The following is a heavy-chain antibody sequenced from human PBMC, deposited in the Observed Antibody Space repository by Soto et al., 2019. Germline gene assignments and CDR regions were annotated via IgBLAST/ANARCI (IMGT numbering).Heavy chain of an antibody. CDR3: ARGLGIAAAQYDY. V-gene: IGHV4-31*03. Sequence: SETLSLTCTVSGGSISSGGYYWSWIRQHPGKGLEWIGYIYYSGSTYYNPSLKSRVTISVDTSKNQLSLKLSSVTAADTAVYYCARGLGIAAAQYDYWGQGTLVTVSS. D-gene: IGHD6-13*01. CDR2: IYYSGST. J-gene: IGHJ4*02. CDR1: GGSISSGGYY.